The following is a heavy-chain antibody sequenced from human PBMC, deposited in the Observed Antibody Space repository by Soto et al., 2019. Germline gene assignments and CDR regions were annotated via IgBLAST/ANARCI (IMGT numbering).Heavy chain of an antibody. D-gene: IGHD3-10*01. Sequence: GVSLRRSCAAAGFTYSSYAMHWVRQAPGKGLEWVAVISYDGSNKYYADSVKGRFTISRDNSKNTQYLQMNSLRAEATAVYYCARDRMVRGFIISYYHYGMEVCAQGTTVTFSS. CDR1: GFTYSSYA. CDR2: ISYDGSNK. J-gene: IGHJ6*02. V-gene: IGHV3-30-3*01. CDR3: ARDRMVRGFIISYYHYGMEV.